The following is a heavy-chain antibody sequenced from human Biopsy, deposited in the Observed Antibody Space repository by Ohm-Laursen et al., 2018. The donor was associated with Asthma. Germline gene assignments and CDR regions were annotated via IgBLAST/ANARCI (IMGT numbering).Heavy chain of an antibody. Sequence: LSLTWAASGFSFSHSCMHSARHPPGEGRGWAPFISFDGTNSIYTDSVKGRFTISRDNSRSTLHLEMNSLRAEDTAVYFCAKEVVPGWELRRGPDSWGQGALVTVAS. CDR1: GFSFSHSC. CDR3: AKEVVPGWELRRGPDS. J-gene: IGHJ4*02. D-gene: IGHD1-26*01. CDR2: ISFDGTNS. V-gene: IGHV3-30*18.